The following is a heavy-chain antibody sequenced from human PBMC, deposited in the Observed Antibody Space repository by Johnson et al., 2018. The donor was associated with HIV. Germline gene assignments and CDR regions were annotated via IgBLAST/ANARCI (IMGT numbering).Heavy chain of an antibody. D-gene: IGHD4-23*01. Sequence: QVQLVESVGGVVQPGRSLRLSCAAAGFSFSAYAMHWVRQAPGKGLEWVAVISYDGSNKYYADSVKGRFTISRDNSKNTLYLQMNSLRAEDTAVYYCAREEGVGDDYGGKSAFDIWGQGTMVTVSS. CDR3: AREEGVGDDYGGKSAFDI. CDR2: ISYDGSNK. V-gene: IGHV3-30-3*01. CDR1: GFSFSAYA. J-gene: IGHJ3*02.